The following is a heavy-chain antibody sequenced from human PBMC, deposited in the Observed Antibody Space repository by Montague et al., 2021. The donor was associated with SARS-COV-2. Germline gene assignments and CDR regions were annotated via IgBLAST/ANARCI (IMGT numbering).Heavy chain of an antibody. CDR3: ARGRRILLWFGELVSGGDYYGMDV. CDR2: INHSGST. CDR1: GGSFSGYY. Sequence: SETLSLTCAVYGGSFSGYYWSWIRQPPGKGLEWIGEINHSGSTNYNPSXXSRVTISVDTSKNQFSLKLSSVTAADTAVYYCARGRRILLWFGELVSGGDYYGMDVWGQGTTVTVSS. J-gene: IGHJ6*02. V-gene: IGHV4-34*01. D-gene: IGHD3-10*01.